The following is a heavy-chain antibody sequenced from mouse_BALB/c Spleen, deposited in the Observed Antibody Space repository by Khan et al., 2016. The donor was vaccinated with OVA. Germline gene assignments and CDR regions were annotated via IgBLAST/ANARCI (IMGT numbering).Heavy chain of an antibody. D-gene: IGHD2-3*01. CDR1: GFSLSSSGMG. Sequence: QVTLKESGPGIVQPSQTLSLTCSLSGFSLSSSGMGVSWIRQPSGKGLEWLAQIYWDDDKRYNPSLKSRPTTSKDTSTTQVFLKITSVDTADTATYYSARTGWLLDFAMDYWGQGTSVTVSS. CDR3: ARTGWLLDFAMDY. V-gene: IGHV8-12*01. J-gene: IGHJ4*01. CDR2: IYWDDDK.